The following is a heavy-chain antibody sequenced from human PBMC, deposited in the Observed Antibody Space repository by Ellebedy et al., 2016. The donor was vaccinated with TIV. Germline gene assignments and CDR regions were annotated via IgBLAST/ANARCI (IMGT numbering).Heavy chain of an antibody. V-gene: IGHV1-18*04. CDR2: ISAYNGNP. CDR1: GYTFTSYG. CDR3: ARGGQGDSSGYYYWFDP. J-gene: IGHJ5*02. D-gene: IGHD3-22*01. Sequence: ASVKVSCKASGYTFTSYGISWVRQAPGQGLEWMGWISAYNGNPNYAQKLQGRVTMTTDTYTSTAYMELSSLRSEDTAVYYCARGGQGDSSGYYYWFDPWGQGTLVTVSS.